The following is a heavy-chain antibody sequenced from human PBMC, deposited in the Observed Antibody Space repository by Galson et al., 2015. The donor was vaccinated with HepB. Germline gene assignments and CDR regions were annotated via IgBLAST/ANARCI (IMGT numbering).Heavy chain of an antibody. J-gene: IGHJ4*02. CDR1: GFTFSSYS. V-gene: IGHV3-48*02. D-gene: IGHD3-22*01. CDR2: ISSSSSTI. CDR3: AKPHYDSSGYYSF. Sequence: SLRLSCAASGFTFSSYSMNWVRQAPGKGLEWVSYISSSSSTIYYADSVKGRFTISRDNAKNSLYLQMNSLRDEDTAVYYCAKPHYDSSGYYSFWGQGTLVTVSS.